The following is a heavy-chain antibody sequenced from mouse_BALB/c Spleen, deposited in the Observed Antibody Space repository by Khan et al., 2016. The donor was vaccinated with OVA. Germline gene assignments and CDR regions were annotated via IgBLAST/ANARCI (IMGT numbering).Heavy chain of an antibody. Sequence: QVRLQQSGAELARPGTSVKLSCKASGYTFTNYWMQWVKQRPGQGLEWIGTTYPGNGDTRYTQNFKVKATLTADKSSNTAYMQHSSLASEDSAVNYCSRGDITTGYFDYWGLGTTLTVSS. J-gene: IGHJ2*01. V-gene: IGHV1-87*01. D-gene: IGHD1-2*01. CDR1: GYTFTNYW. CDR3: SRGDITTGYFDY. CDR2: TYPGNGDT.